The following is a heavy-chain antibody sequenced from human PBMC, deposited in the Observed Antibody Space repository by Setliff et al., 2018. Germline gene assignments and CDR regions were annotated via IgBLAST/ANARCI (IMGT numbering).Heavy chain of an antibody. CDR1: GISISSGHY. CDR2: INHKGRT. CDR3: ASPRRDDLDSPFDAFDI. D-gene: IGHD3-3*01. Sequence: SETLSLTCGVSGISISSGHYWGWIRQPPGEGLGWSATINHKGRTYYNPSLDSRVTISPDTSKNNFSLRLSSVTAADSAVYYCASPRRDDLDSPFDAFDIWGQGTKGTGSS. V-gene: IGHV4-38-2*01. J-gene: IGHJ3*02.